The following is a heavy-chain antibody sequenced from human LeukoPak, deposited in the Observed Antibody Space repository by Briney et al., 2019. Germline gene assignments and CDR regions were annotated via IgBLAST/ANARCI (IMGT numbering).Heavy chain of an antibody. J-gene: IGHJ4*02. Sequence: PGGSLRLSCAASGFTFSNYWMTWVRQAPGKGLEWVANIKPDESEKYYVGSVKGRFTISRDNAKNSLYLQMNSLRAEDTAVYYCARLTRRSGNYFENWGQGTLVTVSS. CDR3: ARLTRRSGNYFEN. D-gene: IGHD1-1*01. CDR2: IKPDESEK. V-gene: IGHV3-7*03. CDR1: GFTFSNYW.